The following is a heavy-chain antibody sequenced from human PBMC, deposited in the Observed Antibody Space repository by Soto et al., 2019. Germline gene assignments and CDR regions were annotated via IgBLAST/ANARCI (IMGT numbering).Heavy chain of an antibody. Sequence: QGQVVQSGVEVRRPGASVKVSGKASGDTFKNCVISWVRQAPGQGVEWMGGIIPLFGTTGFTQRFQGRLTNTTDQSTTTARMELTRLRSEDTAPYYCAAELGFGNLSVVWGQGTTVIVSS. CDR3: AAELGFGNLSVV. V-gene: IGHV1-69*01. J-gene: IGHJ6*02. CDR1: GDTFKNCV. CDR2: IIPLFGTT. D-gene: IGHD3-10*01.